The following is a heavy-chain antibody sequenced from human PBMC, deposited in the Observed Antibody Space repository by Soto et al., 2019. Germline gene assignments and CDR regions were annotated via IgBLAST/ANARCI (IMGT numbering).Heavy chain of an antibody. Sequence: ASVKVSCKASGYTFTGYYMHWVRQAHGQGLEWMGWINPNSGGTNYAQKFQGWVTMTRDTSISTAYMELSRLRSDDTAVYYCARAGGYCTNGVCYAFDIWGQGTMVTVSS. V-gene: IGHV1-2*04. CDR2: INPNSGGT. CDR1: GYTFTGYY. CDR3: ARAGGYCTNGVCYAFDI. J-gene: IGHJ3*02. D-gene: IGHD2-8*01.